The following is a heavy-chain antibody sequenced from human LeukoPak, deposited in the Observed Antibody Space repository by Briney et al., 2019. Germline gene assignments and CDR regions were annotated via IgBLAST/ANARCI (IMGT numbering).Heavy chain of an antibody. CDR2: IYTSGST. V-gene: IGHV4-61*02. CDR1: GGSISSGSYY. CDR3: ARDSVDTAMVNGFDP. D-gene: IGHD5-18*01. Sequence: PSQTLSLTCTVSGGSISSGSYYWSWIRQPAGKGLEWIGRIYTSGSTNYNPSLKSRVTISVDTSKNQFSLKLSSVTAADTAVYYCARDSVDTAMVNGFDPWGQGTLVTVSS. J-gene: IGHJ5*02.